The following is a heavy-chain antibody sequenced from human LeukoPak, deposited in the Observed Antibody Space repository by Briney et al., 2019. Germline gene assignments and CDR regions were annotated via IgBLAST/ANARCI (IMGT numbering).Heavy chain of an antibody. CDR2: ISSSSSNI. D-gene: IGHD2-2*01. J-gene: IGHJ3*02. CDR3: ARGEDIVVVPAAVAFDI. V-gene: IGHV3-48*01. Sequence: PGGSLRLSCAASGFTFSSYSMNWVRQAPGKGLEWVSFISSSSSNIYYADSVKGRFTISRDNAKNSLYLQMNSLRAEDTAVYYCARGEDIVVVPAAVAFDIWGQGTMVTVSS. CDR1: GFTFSSYS.